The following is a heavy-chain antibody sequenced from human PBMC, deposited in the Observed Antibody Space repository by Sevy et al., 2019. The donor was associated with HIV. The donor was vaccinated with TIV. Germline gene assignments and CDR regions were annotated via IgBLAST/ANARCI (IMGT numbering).Heavy chain of an antibody. V-gene: IGHV1-18*01. CDR3: ARDRWRVIAAAANWFDP. D-gene: IGHD6-13*01. J-gene: IGHJ5*02. CDR2: ISAYNGNT. CDR1: GYTFTSYG. Sequence: ASVKVSCKASGYTFTSYGISWVRQAPGQGLEWMGWISAYNGNTNYAQKLQGRVTMTTDTSTSTAYMELRSLRSDDTAVYYCARDRWRVIAAAANWFDPWGQGTLVTVSS.